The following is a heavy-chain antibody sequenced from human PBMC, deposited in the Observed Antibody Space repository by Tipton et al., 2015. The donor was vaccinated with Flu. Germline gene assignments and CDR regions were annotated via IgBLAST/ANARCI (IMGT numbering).Heavy chain of an antibody. CDR1: GFTFSSYS. V-gene: IGHV3-21*01. CDR2: ISSSSTYI. CDR3: ARDAYRGFEREGWNWYFDF. J-gene: IGHJ2*01. Sequence: SLRLSCAASGFTFSSYSMNWVRQAPGKGLEWVSSISSSSTYIYYADSVKGRFTISRDNAKNSLYLQMNSLRGEDTAVYYCARDAYRGFEREGWNWYFDFWGRGTLVTVSS. D-gene: IGHD3-10*01.